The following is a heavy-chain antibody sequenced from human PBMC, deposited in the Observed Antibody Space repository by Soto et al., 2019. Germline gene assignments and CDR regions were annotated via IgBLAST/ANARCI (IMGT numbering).Heavy chain of an antibody. CDR1: GYTFTSYD. Sequence: ASVKVSCKAPGYTFTSYDINWVRQATGQGLEWMGWMNPNSGNTGYAQKFQGRVTMTRNTSISTAYMELSSLRSEDTAVYYCARTLTELYGMDVWGQGTTVTVSS. CDR3: ARTLTELYGMDV. CDR2: MNPNSGNT. V-gene: IGHV1-8*01. J-gene: IGHJ6*02. D-gene: IGHD1-7*01.